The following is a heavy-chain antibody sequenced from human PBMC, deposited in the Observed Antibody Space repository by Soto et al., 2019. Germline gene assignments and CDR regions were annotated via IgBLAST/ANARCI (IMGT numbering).Heavy chain of an antibody. J-gene: IGHJ4*02. CDR2: INHSGST. D-gene: IGHD6-13*01. CDR1: GGSFSGYY. V-gene: IGHV4-34*01. CDR3: ARDYGYSSSWYDY. Sequence: QVQLQQWGAGLLKPSETLSLTCAVYGGSFSGYYWSWIRQPPGKGLEWIGEINHSGSTNYNPSLKSRVTISVDTSTNQFSLKLSSVTAADTAVYYCARDYGYSSSWYDYWGQGTLVTVSS.